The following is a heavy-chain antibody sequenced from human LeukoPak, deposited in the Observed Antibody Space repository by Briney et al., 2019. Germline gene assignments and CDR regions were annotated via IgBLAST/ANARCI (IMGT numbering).Heavy chain of an antibody. Sequence: SVKVSCKASGYTFTSYDINWVRQAPGQGLEWMGGIIPIFGTANYAQKFQGRVTITADESTSTAYMELSSLRSEDTAVYYCASSSMVRGVIVNYFDYWGQGTLVTVSS. J-gene: IGHJ4*02. CDR1: GYTFTSYD. D-gene: IGHD3-10*01. V-gene: IGHV1-69*13. CDR2: IIPIFGTA. CDR3: ASSSMVRGVIVNYFDY.